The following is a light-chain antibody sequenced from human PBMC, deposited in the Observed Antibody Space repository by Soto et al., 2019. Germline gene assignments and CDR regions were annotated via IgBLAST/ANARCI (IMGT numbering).Light chain of an antibody. V-gene: IGLV4-69*01. CDR3: QTWGSGIQV. J-gene: IGLJ1*01. CDR2: VNSDGSH. Sequence: QAVVTQSPSASASLGASVKITCTLSGGLSSSAIAWHQQQPEKAPRYLMKVNSDGSHSKGDGIPDRFSGSRSGAERYLIISSLQSEDEADYYCQTWGSGIQVFGAGTKVTVL. CDR1: GGLSSSA.